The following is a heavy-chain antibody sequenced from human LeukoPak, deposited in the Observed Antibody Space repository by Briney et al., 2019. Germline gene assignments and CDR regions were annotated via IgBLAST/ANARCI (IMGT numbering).Heavy chain of an antibody. CDR1: GGSISSSSYY. Sequence: SETLSLTCTVSGGSISSSSYYWGWIRQPPGKGLEWIGYIYYSGSTNYNPSLKSRVTISVDTSKNQFSLKLSSVTAADTAVYYCARAPYYYDSSGYYYFDYWGQGTLVTVSS. CDR2: IYYSGST. CDR3: ARAPYYYDSSGYYYFDY. J-gene: IGHJ4*02. D-gene: IGHD3-22*01. V-gene: IGHV4-61*05.